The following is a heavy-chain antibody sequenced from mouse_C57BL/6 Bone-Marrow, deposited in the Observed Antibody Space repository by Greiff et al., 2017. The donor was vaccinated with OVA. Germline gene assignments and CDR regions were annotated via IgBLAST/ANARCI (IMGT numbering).Heavy chain of an antibody. J-gene: IGHJ4*01. V-gene: IGHV1-42*01. Sequence: EVKLMESGPELVKPGASVKISCKASGYSFTGYYMNWVKQSPEKSLEWIGEINPSTGGTTYNQKFKAKATLTVDKSSSTAYMQLKSLTSEDSAVYYCARDDYRAMDYWGQGTSVTVSS. CDR3: ARDDYRAMDY. D-gene: IGHD2-4*01. CDR1: GYSFTGYY. CDR2: INPSTGGT.